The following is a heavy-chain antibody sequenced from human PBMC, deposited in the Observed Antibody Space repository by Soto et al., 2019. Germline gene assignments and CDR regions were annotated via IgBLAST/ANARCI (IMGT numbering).Heavy chain of an antibody. CDR1: GFTFDSYA. CDR3: AKDTVGGYSFWSGYYSDGLDV. Sequence: EVKLLESGGGLAQPGGSLRLSCVGSGFTFDSYAISWVRQAPGKGLQWISAISGNGAGTDYAHSVKGRFTISRDNCKNTVHLQMSSLRAEDSALYYCAKDTVGGYSFWSGYYSDGLDVWGQGTMVTVSS. CDR2: ISGNGAGT. V-gene: IGHV3-23*01. J-gene: IGHJ3*01. D-gene: IGHD3-3*01.